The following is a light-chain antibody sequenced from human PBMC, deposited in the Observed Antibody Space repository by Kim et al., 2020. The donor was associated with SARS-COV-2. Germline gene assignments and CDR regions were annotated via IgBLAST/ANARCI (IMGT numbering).Light chain of an antibody. CDR1: QSVNRDY. V-gene: IGKV3-20*01. Sequence: LSAGQTATLSCRASQSVNRDYLAWYQQKPGQAPRLLIYGASTRATGIPDRFSGSGSGTDFSLTIMRLEPEDFAVYYCHQYGRSPSTFGQGTKLEI. CDR2: GAS. CDR3: HQYGRSPST. J-gene: IGKJ2*01.